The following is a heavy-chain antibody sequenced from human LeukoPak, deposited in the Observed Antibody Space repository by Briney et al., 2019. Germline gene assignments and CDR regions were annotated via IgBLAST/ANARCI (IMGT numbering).Heavy chain of an antibody. CDR3: ARGPTHYDSSGYYENY. D-gene: IGHD3-22*01. Sequence: GGSLRLSCAASGFTFSGYWMHWVRHVPGKGLVWVSRINDDGRYTVYADSVKGRFTISRDDSLHTLYLHMNSLRVEDTAVYYCARGPTHYDSSGYYENYWGQGILVIVSA. V-gene: IGHV3-74*01. CDR1: GFTFSGYW. CDR2: INDDGRYT. J-gene: IGHJ4*02.